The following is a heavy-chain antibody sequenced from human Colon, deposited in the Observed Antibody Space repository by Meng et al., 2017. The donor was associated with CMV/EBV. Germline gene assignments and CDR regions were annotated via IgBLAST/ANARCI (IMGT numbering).Heavy chain of an antibody. CDR1: GFTFSSYY. D-gene: IGHD2-8*02. J-gene: IGHJ3*02. CDR3: AREVFPGTGGFDI. V-gene: IGHV3-7*01. CDR2: IRDDGNEE. Sequence: GGSLRLSCAASGFTFSSYYMNWVRQAPGKGLEWVANIRDDGNEEYYLDSVKGRFTISRDNGRNSLYLQMNSLRAEDTAMYYCAREVFPGTGGFDIWGQGTMVTVS.